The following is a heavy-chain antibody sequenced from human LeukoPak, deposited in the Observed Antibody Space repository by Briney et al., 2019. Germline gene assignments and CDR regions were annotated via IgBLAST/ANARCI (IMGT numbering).Heavy chain of an antibody. D-gene: IGHD2-2*01. CDR3: AKNLFTRSTGEVFDS. Sequence: PGGSLRLSCTASGFTFCNYGIHWVRQAPGKGLEWVALASDDETDKHYADSVKGRFTISRDRSKNTVYLQMDSLRAEDTAVYHCAKNLFTRSTGEVFDSWGQGTLVTVSS. CDR1: GFTFCNYG. CDR2: ASDDETDK. J-gene: IGHJ4*02. V-gene: IGHV3-30*02.